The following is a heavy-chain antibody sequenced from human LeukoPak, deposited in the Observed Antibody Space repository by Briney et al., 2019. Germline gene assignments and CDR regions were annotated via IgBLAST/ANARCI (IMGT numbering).Heavy chain of an antibody. CDR2: ISSSSAI. CDR1: GCTFSSYS. CDR3: AREVYYGSGRRFDY. Sequence: PGGSLRLSCAASGCTFSSYSMNWVRQAPGKGLEWVSSISSSSAIYYADSVKGRFTISRDNAKNSLFLQMNSLRAEDTAVYYCAREVYYGSGRRFDYWGQGTLVTVSS. D-gene: IGHD3-10*01. V-gene: IGHV3-48*01. J-gene: IGHJ4*02.